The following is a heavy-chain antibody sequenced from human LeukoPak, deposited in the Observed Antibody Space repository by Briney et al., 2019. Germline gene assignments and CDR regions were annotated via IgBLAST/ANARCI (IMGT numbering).Heavy chain of an antibody. CDR2: IYSSGST. D-gene: IGHD3-3*01. Sequence: SETLSLTCAVSGYSISSGYYWGWIRQPPGKGLEWIGSIYSSGSTYYNPSLKSRVTISIDTSKNQVSLKLSSVTAADTAVYYCARHGVTSSGYYWDWGQGTLVTVSS. J-gene: IGHJ4*02. V-gene: IGHV4-38-2*01. CDR1: GYSISSGYY. CDR3: ARHGVTSSGYYWD.